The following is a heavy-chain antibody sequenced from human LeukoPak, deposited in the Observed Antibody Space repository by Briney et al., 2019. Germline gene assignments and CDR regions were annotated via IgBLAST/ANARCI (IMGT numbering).Heavy chain of an antibody. Sequence: GASVKVSCKASGYTFTSYDINWVRQATGQGLEWMGWMNPNSGNTGYAQKFQGRVTITRNTSISTPYMELSSLRSEDTAVYYCASVYSYGWFDNWGQGTLVTVSS. CDR3: ASVYSYGWFDN. V-gene: IGHV1-8*03. D-gene: IGHD5-18*01. CDR2: MNPNSGNT. CDR1: GYTFTSYD. J-gene: IGHJ5*02.